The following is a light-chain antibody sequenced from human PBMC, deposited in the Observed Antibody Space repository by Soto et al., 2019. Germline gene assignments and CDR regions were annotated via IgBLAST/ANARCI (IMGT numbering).Light chain of an antibody. Sequence: EIVLTQSPATLSLSPGERATLSCRASQSVSRYLAWYQQKPGQAPRLLIYDTSNRATGIPARFSGSESGTEFTLTISSLQSEDFAVYYCHHYHNWPMTFGQGTRLEIK. CDR3: HHYHNWPMT. CDR2: DTS. J-gene: IGKJ5*01. CDR1: QSVSRY. V-gene: IGKV3-11*01.